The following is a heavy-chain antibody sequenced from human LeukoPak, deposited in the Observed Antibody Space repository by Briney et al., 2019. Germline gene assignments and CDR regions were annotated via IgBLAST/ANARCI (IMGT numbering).Heavy chain of an antibody. V-gene: IGHV3-23*01. CDR1: GVTFNNYA. Sequence: GGSLRLSCAASGVTFNNYAMSWVRQAPGKGLEWVSVISGGGGTTDYADSVTGRFTISRDNSKNTLYLQVNGLRPEDTAVYYCARDGGDKTAYYGDQFDCWGQGTLVTVSS. CDR2: ISGGGGTT. CDR3: ARDGGDKTAYYGDQFDC. J-gene: IGHJ4*02. D-gene: IGHD3-9*01.